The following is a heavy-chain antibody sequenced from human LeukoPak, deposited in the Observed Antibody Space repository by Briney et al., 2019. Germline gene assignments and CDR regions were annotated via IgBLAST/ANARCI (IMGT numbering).Heavy chain of an antibody. D-gene: IGHD2-2*01. V-gene: IGHV4-39*01. Sequence: SETLSLTCTVSGGSISSSSYYWGWIRQPPGKGLEWIGSIHYSGSTYYNPSLKSRVTISVDTSKNQFSLKLSSVTAADTAVYYCARLIVVVPAASRWFDPWGQGTLVTVSS. J-gene: IGHJ5*02. CDR2: IHYSGST. CDR3: ARLIVVVPAASRWFDP. CDR1: GGSISSSSYY.